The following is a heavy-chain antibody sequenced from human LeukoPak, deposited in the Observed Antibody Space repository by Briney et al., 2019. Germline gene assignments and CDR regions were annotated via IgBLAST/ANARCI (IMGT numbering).Heavy chain of an antibody. J-gene: IGHJ5*02. CDR2: ISSSGSTI. Sequence: GGSLRLSCAASGFTFSSYEMNWVRQAPGKGLEWGSYISSSGSTIYYADSVKGRFTISRDNAKNSLYLQMNSLRAEDTAVYYCARTKLPCSGGSCYSSNWFDPWGQGTLVTVSS. V-gene: IGHV3-48*03. CDR1: GFTFSSYE. D-gene: IGHD2-15*01. CDR3: ARTKLPCSGGSCYSSNWFDP.